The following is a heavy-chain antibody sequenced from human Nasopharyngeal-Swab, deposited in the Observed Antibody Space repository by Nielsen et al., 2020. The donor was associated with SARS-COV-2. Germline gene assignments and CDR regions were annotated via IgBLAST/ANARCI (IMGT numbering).Heavy chain of an antibody. CDR3: ARDPMMCRSTSCAFDH. CDR2: INPSGGSP. J-gene: IGHJ4*02. V-gene: IGHV1-46*01. CDR1: GFTFTNYY. Sequence: ASVKVSCKASGFTFTNYYIHWVRQAPGQGLEWMAIINPSGGSPTYAQRFQGRVTITWDTSTGTVYMEISSLRFDDTAVYYCARDPMMCRSTSCAFDHWGQGTLVTVSS. D-gene: IGHD2-2*01.